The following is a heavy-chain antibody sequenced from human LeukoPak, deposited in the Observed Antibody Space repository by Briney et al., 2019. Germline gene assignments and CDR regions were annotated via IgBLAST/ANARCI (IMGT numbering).Heavy chain of an antibody. J-gene: IGHJ4*02. Sequence: GGSLRLSCTVSGFTVSSNSMSWVRQAPGKGLEWVAFIYSGGNTHYSDSVKGRVTIARDNSKNTLYLQMNSLRAEDTAVSYCARRAGEYSHPYDYWGQGPLVTVSS. CDR3: ARRAGEYSHPYDY. D-gene: IGHD4-17*01. CDR1: GFTVSSNS. V-gene: IGHV3-53*01. CDR2: IYSGGNT.